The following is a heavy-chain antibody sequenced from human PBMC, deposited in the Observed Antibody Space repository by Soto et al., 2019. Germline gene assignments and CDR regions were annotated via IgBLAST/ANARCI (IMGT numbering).Heavy chain of an antibody. Sequence: SETLSLTCTVSGYSISSGSYWAWIRQPPGKGPEWIASIYHGGTTFYNPSLKSRITISVDTSISTAYMELSRLRSDDTAVYYCARDSSPGSTSLGIDYWGQGTLVTVSS. V-gene: IGHV4-38-2*02. CDR2: IYHGGTT. J-gene: IGHJ4*02. CDR3: ARDSSPGSTSLGIDY. CDR1: GYSISSGSY. D-gene: IGHD2-2*01.